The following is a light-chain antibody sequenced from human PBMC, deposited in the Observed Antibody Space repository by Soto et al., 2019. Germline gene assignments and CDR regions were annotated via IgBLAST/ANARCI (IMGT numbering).Light chain of an antibody. CDR2: KAS. V-gene: IGKV1-5*03. CDR3: QQYSTYPIT. CDR1: QSVTTR. J-gene: IGKJ5*01. Sequence: QSPSTLSASVGDRVTINCRASQSVTTRLAWYQQKPGKAPKLLIYKASNLESGLPSRFTGSGSGTEFTLTISSLQSDDFATYYCQQYSTYPITFGQGTRLEI.